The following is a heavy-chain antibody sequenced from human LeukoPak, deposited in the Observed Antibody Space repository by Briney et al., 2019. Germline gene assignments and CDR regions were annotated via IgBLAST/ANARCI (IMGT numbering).Heavy chain of an antibody. Sequence: AGGSLRLSCAASGFTVSSSYMSWVRQAPGKGLEWVSVIYSGGSTYYADSVKGRFTISRDNSKNTLYLQMNSLRAEDTAVYYCARDSSSRYYYGMDVWGQGTTVTVSS. J-gene: IGHJ6*02. V-gene: IGHV3-66*01. CDR3: ARDSSSRYYYGMDV. CDR1: GFTVSSSY. D-gene: IGHD6-6*01. CDR2: IYSGGST.